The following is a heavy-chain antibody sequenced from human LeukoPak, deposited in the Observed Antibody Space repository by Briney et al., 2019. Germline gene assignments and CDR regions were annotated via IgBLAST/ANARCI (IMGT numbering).Heavy chain of an antibody. D-gene: IGHD2-2*01. CDR3: ARGWSSSIMGDY. CDR2: MNPNSGST. V-gene: IGHV1-8*03. Sequence: ASVKVSCKASGYTFTSYDINWVRQATGQGLEWMGWMNPNSGSTGYAQKFQGRVTITRNTSISTAYMELSSLRSEDTAVYYCARGWSSSIMGDYWGQGTLVTVSS. J-gene: IGHJ4*02. CDR1: GYTFTSYD.